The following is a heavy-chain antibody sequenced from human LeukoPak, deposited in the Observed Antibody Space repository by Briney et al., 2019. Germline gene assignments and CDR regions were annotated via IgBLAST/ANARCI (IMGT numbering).Heavy chain of an antibody. CDR3: AKHDYGDYGYYFDY. CDR1: GFTFRSYG. Sequence: GGSLRLSCAASGFTFRSYGMHWVRQAPGKGLEWVAVISYDGSNKYYADSVKGRFTISRDNSKNSLYLQMNSLRTEDTALYYCAKHDYGDYGYYFDYWGQGTLVTVSS. CDR2: ISYDGSNK. D-gene: IGHD4-17*01. J-gene: IGHJ4*02. V-gene: IGHV3-30*18.